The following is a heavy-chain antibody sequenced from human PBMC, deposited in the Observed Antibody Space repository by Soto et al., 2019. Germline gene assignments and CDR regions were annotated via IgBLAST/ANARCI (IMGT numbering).Heavy chain of an antibody. V-gene: IGHV1-69*04. D-gene: IGHD1-26*01. Sequence: ASVKVSCKASGGTFSSYTISWVRQAPGQGLEWMGRIIPILGIANYAQKFQGRVTITADKSTSTAYMELSSLRSEDTAVYYCARDYAEPTKNPRKKWGNYYMDVWGKGTTVTVSS. J-gene: IGHJ6*03. CDR2: IIPILGIA. CDR1: GGTFSSYT. CDR3: ARDYAEPTKNPRKKWGNYYMDV.